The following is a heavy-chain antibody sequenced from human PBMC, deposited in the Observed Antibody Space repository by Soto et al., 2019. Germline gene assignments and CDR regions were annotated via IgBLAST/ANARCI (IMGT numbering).Heavy chain of an antibody. V-gene: IGHV1-69*06. Sequence: GASVKVSCKASGGTFSSYAISWVQQAPGQGLEWMGGIIPIFGTANYAQKFQGRVTITADKSTSTAYMELSSLRSEDTAVYYCAGFRGYSYGYFADYWGQGXLVTVSS. CDR1: GGTFSSYA. CDR2: IIPIFGTA. CDR3: AGFRGYSYGYFADY. D-gene: IGHD5-18*01. J-gene: IGHJ4*02.